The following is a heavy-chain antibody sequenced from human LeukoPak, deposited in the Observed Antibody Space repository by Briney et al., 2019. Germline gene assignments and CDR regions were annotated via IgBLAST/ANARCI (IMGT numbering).Heavy chain of an antibody. V-gene: IGHV3-7*01. J-gene: IGHJ4*02. CDR1: GFTFSSYW. CDR3: ARFHYCSSTNCYPRHFDY. CDR2: IKQDATEQ. Sequence: GGSLRLSCAASGFTFSSYWMSWVRQAPGKGLEWVANIKQDATEQYYVESAKGRFTISRDNTKNSLYLQVNSLRAEDTAVYFCARFHYCSSTNCYPRHFDYWGQGTLVTVSS. D-gene: IGHD2-2*01.